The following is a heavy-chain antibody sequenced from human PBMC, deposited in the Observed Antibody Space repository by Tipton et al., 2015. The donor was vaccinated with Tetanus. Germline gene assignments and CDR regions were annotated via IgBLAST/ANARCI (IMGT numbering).Heavy chain of an antibody. D-gene: IGHD6-6*01. J-gene: IGHJ4*02. CDR2: ISSTSRYI. CDR3: ARDVFPYSSSD. CDR1: GFTFSNYK. V-gene: IGHV3-21*01. Sequence: SLRLSCAVSGFTFSNYKMNWVRQAPGRGLEWVSSISSTSRYIYYADSVKGRFTISRDNAKNTVSLQMNSLRAEDTAIYYCARDVFPYSSSDWGQGTLVTVSS.